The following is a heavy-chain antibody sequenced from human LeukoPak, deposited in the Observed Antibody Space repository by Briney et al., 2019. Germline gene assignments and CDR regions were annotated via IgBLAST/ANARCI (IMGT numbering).Heavy chain of an antibody. D-gene: IGHD5-24*01. CDR3: ARGTGEMATITTPFGY. J-gene: IGHJ4*02. V-gene: IGHV1-69*13. Sequence: EASVKVSCKASGGTFSSYAISWVRQAPGQGLEWMGGIIPIFGTANYAQKFQGRVTITADESTSTAYMELSSLRSEDTAVYYCARGTGEMATITTPFGYWGQGTLVTVSS. CDR2: IIPIFGTA. CDR1: GGTFSSYA.